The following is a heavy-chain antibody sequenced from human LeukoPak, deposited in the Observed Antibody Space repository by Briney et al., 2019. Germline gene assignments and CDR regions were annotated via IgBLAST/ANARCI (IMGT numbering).Heavy chain of an antibody. D-gene: IGHD6-13*01. CDR3: ARDFEQLASIDY. V-gene: IGHV4-34*01. J-gene: IGHJ4*02. CDR2: INHSGST. Sequence: SETLSLTCAVYGGSFSGYYWSWIRQPPGKGLEWLGEINHSGSTNYNPSLKSRVTISVDTSKNQFSLKLSSVTAADTAVYYCARDFEQLASIDYWGQGTLVTVSS. CDR1: GGSFSGYY.